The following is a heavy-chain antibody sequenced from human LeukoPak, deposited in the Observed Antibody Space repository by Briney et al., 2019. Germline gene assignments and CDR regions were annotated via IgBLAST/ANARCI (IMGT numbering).Heavy chain of an antibody. Sequence: GESLKISCKGSGYSFTNYWIAWVRQMPGRVLEWMVIINPSDSDTRYSPSFQGQVTISADKSISTAYLQWSSLKASDSAMYYCARAWNFDYWGQGTLVTVSS. CDR3: ARAWNFDY. CDR2: INPSDSDT. D-gene: IGHD1-1*01. CDR1: GYSFTNYW. V-gene: IGHV5-51*01. J-gene: IGHJ4*02.